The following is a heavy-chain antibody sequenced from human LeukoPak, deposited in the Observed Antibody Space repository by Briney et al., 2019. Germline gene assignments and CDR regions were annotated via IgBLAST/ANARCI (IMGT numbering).Heavy chain of an antibody. V-gene: IGHV4-4*07. Sequence: SETLSLTCTVSGGSISSYYWSWIRQPAGKGLEWIGRIYTSGSTNYNPSLKSRVTISVDTPKNQFSLKLSSVTAADTAVYYCAGGRKARSYWYFDLWGRGTLVTVSS. D-gene: IGHD1-14*01. CDR3: AGGRKARSYWYFDL. J-gene: IGHJ2*01. CDR1: GGSISSYY. CDR2: IYTSGST.